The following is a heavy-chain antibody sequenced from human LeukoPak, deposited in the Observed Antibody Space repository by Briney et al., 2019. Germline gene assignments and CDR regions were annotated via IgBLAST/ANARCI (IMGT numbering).Heavy chain of an antibody. D-gene: IGHD3-10*01. CDR1: GGTFSSYA. CDR2: IIPIFGTA. CDR3: ARDYGEVRGPYYYYMDV. Sequence: SVKVSCKASGGTFSSYAISWVRQAPGQGLEWMGGIIPIFGTANYAQKFQGRVTITADESTSTAYMELSSLRSEDTAVYYCARDYGEVRGPYYYYMDVWGKGTTVTISS. J-gene: IGHJ6*03. V-gene: IGHV1-69*13.